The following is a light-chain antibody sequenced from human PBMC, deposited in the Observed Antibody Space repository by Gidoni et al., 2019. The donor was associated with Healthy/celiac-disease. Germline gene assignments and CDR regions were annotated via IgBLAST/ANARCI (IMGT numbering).Light chain of an antibody. CDR3: QKSYSTSYT. CDR2: AAS. V-gene: IGKV1-39*01. Sequence: DIQMIQSPSSLSASVGDRVTITCRASQIIRSYLNCYQHKPGKAPKLLIYAASSLQSGVPSRFGGSGSETDFTLTIICLQPEYFATYYCQKSYSTSYTFXXXTKLEIK. CDR1: QIIRSY. J-gene: IGKJ2*01.